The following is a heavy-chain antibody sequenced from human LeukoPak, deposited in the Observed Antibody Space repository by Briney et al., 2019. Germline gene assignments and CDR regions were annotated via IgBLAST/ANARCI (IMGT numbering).Heavy chain of an antibody. CDR3: ARDQVFGVALQALDWFDP. J-gene: IGHJ5*02. Sequence: GASVKVSCKASGYTFTNYGISWVPQAPGQGREWMGWISAYNGNTNYAQKLQGRVTMTTDTSTSTAYMELRSLRSDDTAVYYCARDQVFGVALQALDWFDPWGQGTLVTVSS. CDR1: GYTFTNYG. D-gene: IGHD3-3*01. V-gene: IGHV1-18*01. CDR2: ISAYNGNT.